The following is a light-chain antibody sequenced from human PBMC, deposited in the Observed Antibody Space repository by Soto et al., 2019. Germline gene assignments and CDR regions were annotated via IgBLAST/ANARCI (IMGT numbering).Light chain of an antibody. CDR2: GAS. CDR3: QQYNDWPPIT. J-gene: IGKJ5*01. V-gene: IGKV3-15*01. Sequence: EIVLTQSPGTLSLSPGERATLSCRAIQSVSSSYLAWYQQKPGQAPRLLIYGASTRATGIPARFSGRGSGTEFTLTITSLQSEDFAVYYCQQYNDWPPITFGQGTRLEI. CDR1: QSVSSSY.